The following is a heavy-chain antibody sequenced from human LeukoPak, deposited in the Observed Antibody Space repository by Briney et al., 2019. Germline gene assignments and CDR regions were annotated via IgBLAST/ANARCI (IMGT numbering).Heavy chain of an antibody. CDR2: IYYSGST. D-gene: IGHD2-8*01. J-gene: IGHJ6*02. CDR3: ARVRTNDHGMDV. CDR1: GGSISSYY. V-gene: IGHV4-59*01. Sequence: SETLSLTCTVSGGSISSYYWSWIRQPPGKGLEWIRYIYYSGSTSYNPSLKSRVTISVDTSKNQFSLKLSSVTAADTAVYYCARVRTNDHGMDVWGQGTTVTVSS.